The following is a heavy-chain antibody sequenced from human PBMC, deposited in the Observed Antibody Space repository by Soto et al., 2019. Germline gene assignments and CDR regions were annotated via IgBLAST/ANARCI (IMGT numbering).Heavy chain of an antibody. Sequence: GGSLRLSCAASGFTFSIYSMNWVRQAPGKGLEWVSYISSSSSTIYYADSVKGRFTISRDNAKNSLYLQMNSLRAEDTAVYYCAREGVVVVAASVIDAFDIWGQGTMVTVSS. J-gene: IGHJ3*02. CDR2: ISSSSSTI. V-gene: IGHV3-48*01. CDR1: GFTFSIYS. D-gene: IGHD2-15*01. CDR3: AREGVVVVAASVIDAFDI.